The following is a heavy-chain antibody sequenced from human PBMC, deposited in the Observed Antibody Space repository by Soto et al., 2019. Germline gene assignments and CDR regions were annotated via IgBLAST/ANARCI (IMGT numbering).Heavy chain of an antibody. CDR3: ARGGSSDWQVAFDF. V-gene: IGHV4-4*07. Sequence: SETLSLTCTVSGGSLNSYYWTWIRQPAGKGLEWIGRIFTSGSTNNNPSLKSRVTISLDMSKNQISLKLTSVTAADTAVYYCARGGSSDWQVAFDFWGQGTMVTVSS. CDR1: GGSLNSYY. J-gene: IGHJ3*01. CDR2: IFTSGST. D-gene: IGHD6-19*01.